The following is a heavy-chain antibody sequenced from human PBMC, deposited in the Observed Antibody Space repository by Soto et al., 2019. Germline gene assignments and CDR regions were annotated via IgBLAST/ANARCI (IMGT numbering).Heavy chain of an antibody. CDR3: ARQQLLPFYYSLDV. D-gene: IGHD6-13*01. J-gene: IGHJ6*02. Sequence: SETLSLTCTVSGGSISGYYWSWIRRAPGKGLEYIGYIYYRGSTNYNPSLKSRVTMSVDTSRNQFSLKVNSVTAADTAVYYCARQQLLPFYYSLDVWGQGTTVTV. CDR1: GGSISGYY. V-gene: IGHV4-59*01. CDR2: IYYRGST.